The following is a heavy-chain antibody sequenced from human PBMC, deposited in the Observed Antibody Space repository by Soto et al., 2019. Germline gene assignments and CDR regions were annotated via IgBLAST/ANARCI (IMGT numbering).Heavy chain of an antibody. CDR3: ARGNHRWLQLWYFDL. V-gene: IGHV1-69*12. Sequence: QVQLVQSGAEVKKPGSSVTVSGKASGCTFSSYTISWVRQAPGQGLEWMGGIIPIFGTANYAQKFQGRVTITADESTSTAYMELSSLRSEDTAVYYCARGNHRWLQLWYFDLWGRGTLVTVSS. D-gene: IGHD5-12*01. CDR1: GCTFSSYT. J-gene: IGHJ2*01. CDR2: IIPIFGTA.